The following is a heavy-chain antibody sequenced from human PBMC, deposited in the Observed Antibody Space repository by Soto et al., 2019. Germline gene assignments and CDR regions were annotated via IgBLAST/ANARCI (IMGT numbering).Heavy chain of an antibody. CDR2: IFHTGFT. CDR3: ASAPDFSSSGTMYIDK. J-gene: IGHJ4*02. D-gene: IGHD3-10*01. CDR1: GDSITSKYS. Sequence: QVQLQESGPGLVKPSGSLSLTCAVSGDSITSKYSWNWVRQAPTKGLEWIGEIFHTGFTNYNPSLQSRVSISFDTSKNHFSLDVNSVTAADTAVYFCASAPDFSSSGTMYIDKWGQGILVTVSS. V-gene: IGHV4-4*02.